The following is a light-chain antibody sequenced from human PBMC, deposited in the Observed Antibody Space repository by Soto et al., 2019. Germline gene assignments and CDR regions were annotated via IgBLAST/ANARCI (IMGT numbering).Light chain of an antibody. J-gene: IGKJ5*01. CDR2: AAS. V-gene: IGKV1-39*01. CDR1: QRISTY. Sequence: DVQMSQSPSSLSASVGDRVTITCRASQRISTYLHWFQQKPGKAPKLLIYAASSLQSGVPSRFSGSGSGTDFTLTISSLQPEDFATYYCQQSYSTPITFGQGTRLEIK. CDR3: QQSYSTPIT.